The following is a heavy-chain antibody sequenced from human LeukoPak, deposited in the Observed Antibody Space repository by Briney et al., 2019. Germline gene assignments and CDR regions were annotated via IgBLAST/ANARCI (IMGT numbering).Heavy chain of an antibody. D-gene: IGHD5-24*01. CDR2: INPNSGGT. CDR1: GYTFTGYY. J-gene: IGHJ4*02. CDR3: ARQGRDGYNQFDY. Sequence: ASVKVSCKASGYTFTGYYMHWVRQALGQGLEWMGWINPNSGGTNYAQKFQGRVTMTRDTSISTAYMELSRLRSDDTAVYYCARQGRDGYNQFDYWGQGTLVTVSS. V-gene: IGHV1-2*02.